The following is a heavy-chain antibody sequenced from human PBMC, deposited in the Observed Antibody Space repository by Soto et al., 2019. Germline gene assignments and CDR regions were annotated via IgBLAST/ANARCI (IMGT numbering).Heavy chain of an antibody. CDR2: IIPIFGSA. CDR1: GGTFSNYA. D-gene: IGHD5-12*01. J-gene: IGHJ5*02. V-gene: IGHV1-69*15. CDR3: AKAGCNDGYFGNWFDP. Sequence: QVQLVQSGAEVKKPGSSVKVSCKASGGTFSNYAITWVRQAPGQGLEWLGRIIPIFGSANYAQKFQGRVTITADEATTTAYMDLSSLRSDDTAVYYGAKAGCNDGYFGNWFDPWGQGTLVTVSS.